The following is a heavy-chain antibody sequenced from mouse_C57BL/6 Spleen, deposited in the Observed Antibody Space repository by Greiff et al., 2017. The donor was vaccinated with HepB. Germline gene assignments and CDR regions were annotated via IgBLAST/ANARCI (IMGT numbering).Heavy chain of an antibody. CDR3: AREGGNGFDY. J-gene: IGHJ2*01. D-gene: IGHD1-1*02. Sequence: VQLQQSGAELVKPGASVKMSCKASGYTFTSYWITWVKQRPGQGLEWIGDIYPGSGSTNYKEKFKSKATLTVDTSSSTAYMQLSSLPSEDSAVYYCAREGGNGFDYWGQGNTLTVSS. V-gene: IGHV1-55*01. CDR1: GYTFTSYW. CDR2: IYPGSGST.